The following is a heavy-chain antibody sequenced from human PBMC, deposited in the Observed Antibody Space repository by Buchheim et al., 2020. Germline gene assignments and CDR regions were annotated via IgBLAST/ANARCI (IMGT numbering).Heavy chain of an antibody. V-gene: IGHV3-7*01. CDR1: GFTFSSYW. J-gene: IGHJ6*03. CDR3: ARERFYNWNYYYYYMDV. Sequence: EVFLVESGGHLVQPGGSLRLSCAASGFTFSSYWMSWVRQAPGKGLEWVANIKQDGSEKYYVDSVKGRFTISRDNAKNSLYLQMNSLRAEDTAVYYCARERFYNWNYYYYYMDVWGKGTT. CDR2: IKQDGSEK. D-gene: IGHD1-20*01.